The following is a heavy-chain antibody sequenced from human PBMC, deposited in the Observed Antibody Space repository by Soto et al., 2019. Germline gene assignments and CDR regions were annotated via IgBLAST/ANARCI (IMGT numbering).Heavy chain of an antibody. CDR2: IYYSGST. Sequence: PSETLSITCTVSGGSISSGGYYWSWIRQHPGKGLEWIGYIYYSGSTYYNPSLKSRVTTSVDTSKNQFSLKLSSVTAADTAVYYCARGVGGYCSSTSCYNSWFDPWGQATLVTLSS. CDR1: GGSISSGGYY. J-gene: IGHJ5*02. CDR3: ARGVGGYCSSTSCYNSWFDP. V-gene: IGHV4-31*03. D-gene: IGHD2-2*02.